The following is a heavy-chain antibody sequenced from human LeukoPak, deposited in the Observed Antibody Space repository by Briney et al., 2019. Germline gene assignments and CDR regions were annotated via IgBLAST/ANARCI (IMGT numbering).Heavy chain of an antibody. CDR2: IWYDGSNK. CDR3: ARHYPPAGPISWFDP. V-gene: IGHV3-33*08. J-gene: IGHJ5*02. D-gene: IGHD2-2*01. CDR1: GFTFSNYA. Sequence: GGSLRLSCAASGFTFSNYAMTWVRQAPGEGLEWVAVIWYDGSNKYYADSVKGRFTISRDNSKNTLYLQMNSLRAEDTAVYYCARHYPPAGPISWFDPWGQGTLVTVSS.